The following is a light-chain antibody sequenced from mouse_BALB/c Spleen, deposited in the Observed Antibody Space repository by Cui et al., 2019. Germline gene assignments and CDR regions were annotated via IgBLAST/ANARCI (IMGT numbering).Light chain of an antibody. J-gene: IGKJ1*01. Sequence: QIVLTQSPAIMSASPGEKVTFTCSASSSVSSSYLYWYQQKPGSSPKLWIYSTSNLASGVPARFSGSGSGTSYSLTISSMEAEDAASYFCHQWSSYPWTFGGGTKLEIK. CDR3: HQWSSYPWT. CDR2: STS. V-gene: IGKV4-79*01. CDR1: SSVSSSY.